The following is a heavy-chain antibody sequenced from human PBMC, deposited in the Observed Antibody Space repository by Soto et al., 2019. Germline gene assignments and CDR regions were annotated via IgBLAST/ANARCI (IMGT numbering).Heavy chain of an antibody. CDR3: ARDGNSGTFDY. V-gene: IGHV1-18*01. CDR2: ISAYNGNT. D-gene: IGHD3-10*01. CDR1: GYTFTSYA. J-gene: IGHJ4*02. Sequence: QVQLVPSGAEVKKPGASVKVSCKASGYTFTSYAISWVRQAPGQGLEWMGWISAYNGNTKYAQKVQGRVTMTTDTSTSTAYMDLRSLRADDTAVYYCARDGNSGTFDYWGQGTLVTVSS.